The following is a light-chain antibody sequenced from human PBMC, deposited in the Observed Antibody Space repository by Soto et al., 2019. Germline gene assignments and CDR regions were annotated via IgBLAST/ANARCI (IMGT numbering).Light chain of an antibody. Sequence: QSALTQPPSAPGSPGQSVTISCTGTSSDVGDNYVSWYQQYPGKAPKLMIYEVSNRPSGVSNRFSGSKSGNTASLTISGLQAEDEADYYCSSYTSSNTPVVFGGGTKLTVL. V-gene: IGLV2-14*01. CDR3: SSYTSSNTPVV. CDR1: SSDVGDNY. J-gene: IGLJ2*01. CDR2: EVS.